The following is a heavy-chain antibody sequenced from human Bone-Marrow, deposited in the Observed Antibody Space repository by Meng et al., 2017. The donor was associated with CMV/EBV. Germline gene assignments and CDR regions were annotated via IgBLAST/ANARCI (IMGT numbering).Heavy chain of an antibody. CDR3: AKAPYDIVVVPAEDYGMDV. J-gene: IGHJ6*02. CDR1: GFTFSSYW. D-gene: IGHD2-2*01. V-gene: IGHV3-30*02. Sequence: GESLKISCAASGFTFSSYWMHWVRQAPGKGLEWVAFIRYDGSNKYYADSVKGRFTISRDNSKNTLYLQMNSLRAEDTAVYYCAKAPYDIVVVPAEDYGMDVWGQGNTVTVSS. CDR2: IRYDGSNK.